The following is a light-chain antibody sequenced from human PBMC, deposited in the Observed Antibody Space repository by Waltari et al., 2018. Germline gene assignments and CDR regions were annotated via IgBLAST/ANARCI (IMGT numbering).Light chain of an antibody. CDR3: QQYYSLPYT. Sequence: DIVMTQSPDSLAVSLGERATFKCKSSQSVLQSSNHNNCLAWFRQKPGQPPDVLIYWASTRVSGVPDRFSGSGSGTDFTLTISSLQAEDVAVYYCQQYYSLPYTFGQGTKLEIK. J-gene: IGKJ2*01. V-gene: IGKV4-1*01. CDR2: WAS. CDR1: QSVLQSSNHNNC.